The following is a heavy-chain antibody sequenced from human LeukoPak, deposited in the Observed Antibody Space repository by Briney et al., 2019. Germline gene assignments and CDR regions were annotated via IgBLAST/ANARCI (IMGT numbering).Heavy chain of an antibody. V-gene: IGHV1-18*01. J-gene: IGHJ6*03. CDR1: GYTFVTYG. CDR3: ARTGEMDYDSSGYYHLTYYMDV. CDR2: INPHKGNT. Sequence: ASVKVSCKASGYTFVTYGISWVRQAPGQGLEWMGWINPHKGNTNYAQKFQGRVTITADESTSTAYMELSSLRSEDTAVYYCARTGEMDYDSSGYYHLTYYMDVWGKGTTVTVSS. D-gene: IGHD3-22*01.